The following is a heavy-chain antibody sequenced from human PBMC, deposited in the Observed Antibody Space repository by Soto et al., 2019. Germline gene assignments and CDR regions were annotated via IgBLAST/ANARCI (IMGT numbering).Heavy chain of an antibody. J-gene: IGHJ4*02. D-gene: IGHD2-8*02. CDR1: GGSFSGYY. Sequence: QVQLQQWGAGLLKPSETLSLTCAVYGGSFSGYYWTWIRQPPGTGLEWIGEINHSGSTNYNPSLKSRVTISVYTSQNQFSLKLTSVTSADTAVYYCARDKITGLFDYWGQGTLVTVSS. CDR2: INHSGST. CDR3: ARDKITGLFDY. V-gene: IGHV4-34*01.